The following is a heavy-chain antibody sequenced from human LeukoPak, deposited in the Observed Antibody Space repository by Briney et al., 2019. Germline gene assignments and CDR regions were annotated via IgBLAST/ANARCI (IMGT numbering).Heavy chain of an antibody. CDR2: ITPLFGTA. CDR3: ARVPFESGYDPYLQVD. J-gene: IGHJ4*02. CDR1: GGTFSKNT. D-gene: IGHD5-12*01. V-gene: IGHV1-69*01. Sequence: SVKVSCKASGGTFSKNTISWVRQRPGQGLEWMGGITPLFGTANYAQKFQGRVTITADESASTAYMELSSLRSDDTAVYYCARVPFESGYDPYLQVDWGQGTLVTVSS.